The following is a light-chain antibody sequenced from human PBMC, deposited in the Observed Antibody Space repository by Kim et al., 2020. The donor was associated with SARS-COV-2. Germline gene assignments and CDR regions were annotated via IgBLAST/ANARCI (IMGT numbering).Light chain of an antibody. CDR1: SSDVCGYNY. Sequence: QSITSSCTGTSSDVCGYNYVSWYQQHPGKATKLMIYDVSNRPSGVSNRFSGSKSGNTASLTISGLQAEDEAYYYCSSYTSSSTPYVFGTGTKVTVL. CDR3: SSYTSSSTPYV. CDR2: DVS. V-gene: IGLV2-14*03. J-gene: IGLJ1*01.